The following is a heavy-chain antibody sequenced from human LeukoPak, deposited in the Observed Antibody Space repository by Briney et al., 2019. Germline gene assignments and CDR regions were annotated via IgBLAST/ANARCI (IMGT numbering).Heavy chain of an antibody. CDR2: INAGNGNT. Sequence: ASVKVSCKASGYTFTSYAMHWVRQAPGQRREWMGWINAGNGNTKYSQKLQGRVTITRDTSASTAYMELSSLRSEATAVYYCARALPPDDILTGTLDYWGQGTLVTVSS. V-gene: IGHV1-3*01. J-gene: IGHJ4*02. CDR1: GYTFTSYA. D-gene: IGHD3-9*01. CDR3: ARALPPDDILTGTLDY.